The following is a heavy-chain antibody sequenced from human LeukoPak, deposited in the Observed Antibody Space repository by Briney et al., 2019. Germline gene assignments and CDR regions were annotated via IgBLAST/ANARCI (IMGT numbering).Heavy chain of an antibody. CDR3: AKDRSKQWLYDY. V-gene: IGHV3-23*01. CDR2: ISGSGGST. D-gene: IGHD6-19*01. J-gene: IGHJ4*02. Sequence: GGSLRLSCAASGFTFSSYAMSWVRQAPGKGLEWVSAISGSGGSTYYADSVKGRFTIFRDNSKNTLYLQMNSLRAEDTAVYYCAKDRSKQWLYDYWGQGTLVTVSS. CDR1: GFTFSSYA.